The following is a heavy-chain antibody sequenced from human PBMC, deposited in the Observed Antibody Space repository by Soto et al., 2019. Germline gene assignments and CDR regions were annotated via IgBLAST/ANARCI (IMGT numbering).Heavy chain of an antibody. CDR1: GGTFSSYA. J-gene: IGHJ5*02. D-gene: IGHD3-22*01. CDR2: IIPIFGTA. CDR3: ARDRAPSSGYYPYWFDP. V-gene: IGHV1-69*12. Sequence: QVQLVQSGAEVKKPGSSVKVSCKASGGTFSSYAITWVRQAPGQGLEWMGGIIPIFGTANYAQKFQARVTSTADESTSTADMELSSRRSEDTAVYYCARDRAPSSGYYPYWFDPWGQGTLVTVSS.